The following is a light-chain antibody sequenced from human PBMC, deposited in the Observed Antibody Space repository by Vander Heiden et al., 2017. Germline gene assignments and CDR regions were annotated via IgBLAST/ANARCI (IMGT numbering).Light chain of an antibody. J-gene: IGKJ4*01. CDR2: GVS. V-gene: IGKV3-15*01. Sequence: DIVMTQSPATLSVSPGERATFSCRASQSVSSSLAWYQQKPGQAPRLLIYGVSTRATGIPARFSGSGSGTEFTLTISSLRSEDFAVYYCQQYNNWPPLTFGGGTKVEIK. CDR3: QQYNNWPPLT. CDR1: QSVSSS.